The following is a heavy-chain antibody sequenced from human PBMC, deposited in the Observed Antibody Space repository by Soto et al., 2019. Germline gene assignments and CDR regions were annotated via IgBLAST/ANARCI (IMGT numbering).Heavy chain of an antibody. V-gene: IGHV4-34*01. Sequence: SETLSLTCAVYGGSFSGYYWSWIRQPPGKGLEWIGEINHSGSTNYNPSLKSRVTISVDTSKNQFSLKLSSVTAADTAVYYCATLGKTTVVTPGDYYYYGMDVWGQGTTVTVSS. J-gene: IGHJ6*02. CDR1: GGSFSGYY. D-gene: IGHD4-17*01. CDR2: INHSGST. CDR3: ATLGKTTVVTPGDYYYYGMDV.